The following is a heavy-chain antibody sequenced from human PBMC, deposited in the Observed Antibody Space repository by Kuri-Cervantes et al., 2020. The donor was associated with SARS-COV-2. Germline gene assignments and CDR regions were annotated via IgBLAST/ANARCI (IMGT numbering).Heavy chain of an antibody. J-gene: IGHJ4*02. CDR2: IICSSSYI. V-gene: IGHV3-21*01. Sequence: GESLKISCAASGFTFSSYSMNWVRQAPGKGLEWVASIICSSSYIYYADSVKGRFTISRDNAKNSLYLQMNSLRAEDTAVYYCARAVVVTAMPFGYWGQGTLVTVSS. D-gene: IGHD2-21*02. CDR1: GFTFSSYS. CDR3: ARAVVVTAMPFGY.